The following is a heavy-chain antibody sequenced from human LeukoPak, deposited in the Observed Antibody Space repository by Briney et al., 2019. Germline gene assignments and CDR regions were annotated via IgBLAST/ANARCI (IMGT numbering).Heavy chain of an antibody. D-gene: IGHD1-26*01. V-gene: IGHV3-23*01. Sequence: GGSLRLSCAASGFTFGTYAMSWVRRAPGKGLEWVSSISGSGVSTFYAGSVKGRFTISRDNSKHTLYLQMHSLRGEDTAMYYCAKTVGVNFFDYWGQGTLVTVSS. CDR2: ISGSGVST. CDR3: AKTVGVNFFDY. CDR1: GFTFGTYA. J-gene: IGHJ4*02.